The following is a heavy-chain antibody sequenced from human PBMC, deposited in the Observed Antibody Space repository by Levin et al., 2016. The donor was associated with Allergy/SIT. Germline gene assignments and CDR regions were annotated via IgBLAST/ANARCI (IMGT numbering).Heavy chain of an antibody. J-gene: IGHJ4*02. CDR3: ARDGSGGTFDY. Sequence: GESLKISCAASGFTFSTLAMDWVRQAPGKGLEWVAFISYDGTNEYYADSAKGRFTISRDNSKNTLSLQMNSLRAEDTAVYYCARDGSGGTFDYWGQGTLVTVSS. D-gene: IGHD2-15*01. V-gene: IGHV3-30-3*01. CDR1: GFTFSTLA. CDR2: ISYDGTNE.